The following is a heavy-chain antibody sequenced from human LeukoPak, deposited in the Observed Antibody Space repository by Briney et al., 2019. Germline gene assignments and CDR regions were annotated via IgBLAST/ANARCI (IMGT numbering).Heavy chain of an antibody. J-gene: IGHJ6*03. CDR1: GYTFTSYG. CDR3: ARDRDSSSWYYYYYMDV. D-gene: IGHD6-13*01. CDR2: INPNSGGA. Sequence: ASVKVSCKASGYTFTSYGISWVRQAPGQGLEWMGWINPNSGGANYAQKFQGRVTMTRDTSISTAYMELSRLRSDDTAVYYCARDRDSSSWYYYYYMDVWGKGTTVTVSS. V-gene: IGHV1-2*02.